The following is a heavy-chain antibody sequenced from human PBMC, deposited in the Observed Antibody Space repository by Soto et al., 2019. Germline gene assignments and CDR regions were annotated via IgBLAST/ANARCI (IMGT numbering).Heavy chain of an antibody. V-gene: IGHV4-59*01. CDR1: GGSISTYY. J-gene: IGHJ4*02. Sequence: PSETLSLTCAVSGGSISTYYWSWIRQPPGKGLEWLGYIFYTGSTDYNPPLKGRVTISLDASKNQFTLKLTSVTAADTAVYYCARLNRGTYDYWGQGALVTVSS. CDR3: ARLNRGTYDY. CDR2: IFYTGST.